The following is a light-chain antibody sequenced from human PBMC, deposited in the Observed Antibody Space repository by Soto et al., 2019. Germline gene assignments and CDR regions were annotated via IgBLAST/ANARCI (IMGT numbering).Light chain of an antibody. Sequence: QSVLTQPPSASSTPGQRVTISCSGSSSNIGRNTVHWYQQLPGTAPNVLIYTNDKRPSGVPDRFSGSKSGTSASLAISGLQSEDEADYYCAEWDDSLKGQVFGTGTKVP. V-gene: IGLV1-44*01. CDR3: AEWDDSLKGQV. J-gene: IGLJ1*01. CDR2: TND. CDR1: SSNIGRNT.